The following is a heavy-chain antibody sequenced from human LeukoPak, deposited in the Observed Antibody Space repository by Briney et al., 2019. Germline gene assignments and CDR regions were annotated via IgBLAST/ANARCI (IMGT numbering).Heavy chain of an antibody. CDR1: GGSISSGFYY. CDR2: IYHSGST. J-gene: IGHJ4*02. V-gene: IGHV4-39*01. Sequence: PSETLSLTCTVSGGSISSGFYYWGWIRQPPGKGLEYIGSIYHSGSTYYNPSLKSRVTISVDTSKNQFSLKLSSVTAADTAVFYCARRRTEGFFTDWGQGTLVTVSS. D-gene: IGHD3-3*01. CDR3: ARRRTEGFFTD.